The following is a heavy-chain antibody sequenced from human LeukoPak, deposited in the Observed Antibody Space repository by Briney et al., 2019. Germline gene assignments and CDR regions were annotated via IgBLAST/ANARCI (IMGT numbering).Heavy chain of an antibody. CDR1: GGTFSSYA. D-gene: IGHD3-22*01. CDR3: ASDYYDGSGYYYDGQFDY. Sequence: ASVKVSCKASGGTFSSYAISWVRQAPGQGLEWMGRIIPILGIANYAQKFQGRVTITADKSTSTAYMELSSLRSEDTAVYYCASDYYDGSGYYYDGQFDYWGQGTLVTVSS. J-gene: IGHJ4*02. V-gene: IGHV1-69*04. CDR2: IIPILGIA.